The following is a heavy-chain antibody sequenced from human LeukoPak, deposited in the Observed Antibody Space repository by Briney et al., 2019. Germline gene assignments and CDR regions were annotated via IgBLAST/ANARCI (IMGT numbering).Heavy chain of an antibody. Sequence: PGGSLRLSCAASGFTFSSYAMSWVRQAPGKGLEWVSAISGSGGSTYYADSVKGRFTISRDNSKNTLYLQMNSLRAEDTAVYYCARHNSHGLILGYWGQGTLVTVSS. CDR2: ISGSGGST. CDR1: GFTFSSYA. CDR3: ARHNSHGLILGY. V-gene: IGHV3-23*01. J-gene: IGHJ4*02. D-gene: IGHD5-18*01.